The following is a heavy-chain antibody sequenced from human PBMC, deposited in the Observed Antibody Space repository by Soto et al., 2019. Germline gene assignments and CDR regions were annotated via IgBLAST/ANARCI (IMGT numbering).Heavy chain of an antibody. J-gene: IGHJ4*02. CDR1: GYTFTGYY. Sequence: VASVKVSCKASGYTFTGYYMHWVRQAPGQGLEWMGWINPNSGGTNYAQKFQGRVTMTRDTSISTAYMELSRLRSDDTAVYYCARELAYDFWSGYYREFDYWGQGTLVTVSS. D-gene: IGHD3-3*01. CDR2: INPNSGGT. V-gene: IGHV1-2*02. CDR3: ARELAYDFWSGYYREFDY.